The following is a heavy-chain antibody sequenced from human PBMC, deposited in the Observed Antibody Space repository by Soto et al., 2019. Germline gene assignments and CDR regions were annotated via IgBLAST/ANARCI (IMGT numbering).Heavy chain of an antibody. V-gene: IGHV4-59*01. CDR2: IYYSGST. CDR1: GGSISSYY. J-gene: IGHJ4*02. CDR3: ARGWGLVFDY. D-gene: IGHD2-21*02. Sequence: SETLSLTCTVSGGSISSYYWSWIRQPPGKGLEWIGYIYYSGSTNYNPSLRSRVTISVDTSKNQFSLKLSSVTAADTAVYYCARGWGLVFDYWGQGTLVTVSS.